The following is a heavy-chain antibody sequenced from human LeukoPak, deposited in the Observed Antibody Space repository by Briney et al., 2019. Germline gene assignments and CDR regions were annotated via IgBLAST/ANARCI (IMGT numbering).Heavy chain of an antibody. V-gene: IGHV3-48*03. CDR2: ITSGASVI. J-gene: IGHJ4*02. D-gene: IGHD3-16*01. CDR3: ARKRIADLGDETSFGGTPFDS. CDR1: GFTFKSYH. Sequence: PGGSLRLSCVASGFTFKSYHMNWVRQAPGKGLEWLSGITSGASVIYYADSVKGRFTISRDDAKNSLFLQMSGLTVDDTAVYYCARKRIADLGDETSFGGTPFDSWGQGTLVIVSS.